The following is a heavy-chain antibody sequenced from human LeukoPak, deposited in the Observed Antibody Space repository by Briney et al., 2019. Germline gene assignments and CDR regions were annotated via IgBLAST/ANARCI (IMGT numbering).Heavy chain of an antibody. D-gene: IGHD3-10*01. CDR2: IYYSGST. CDR1: GGSISSYY. Sequence: SETLSLTCTVSGGSISSYYWSWIRQPPGKGLEWIGYIYYSGSTNYNPSLKSRVTISVDTSKNQFSLKLSSVTAADTAVYYCARGGGSGGSDAFDIWGQGTMVTVSS. J-gene: IGHJ3*02. CDR3: ARGGGSGGSDAFDI. V-gene: IGHV4-59*01.